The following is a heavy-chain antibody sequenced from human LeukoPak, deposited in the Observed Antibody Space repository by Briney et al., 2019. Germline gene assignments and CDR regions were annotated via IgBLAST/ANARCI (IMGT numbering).Heavy chain of an antibody. CDR1: GGSFSGDY. CDR2: INHSGST. J-gene: IGHJ5*02. Sequence: SETLSLTCAVYGGSFSGDYWSWIRQPPGKGLEWIGEINHSGSTNYNPSLKSRVTISVDTSKNQFSLKLSSVTAADTAVYYCATKLNVVVPASEDAGWFDPWGQGTLVTVSS. CDR3: ATKLNVVVPASEDAGWFDP. V-gene: IGHV4-34*01. D-gene: IGHD2-2*01.